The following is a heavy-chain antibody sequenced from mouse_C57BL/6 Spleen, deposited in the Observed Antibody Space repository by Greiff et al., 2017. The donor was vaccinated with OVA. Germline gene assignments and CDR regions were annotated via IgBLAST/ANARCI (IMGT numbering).Heavy chain of an antibody. Sequence: QVQLKQSGPELVKPGASVKLSCKASGYTFTSYDINWVKQRPGQGLEWIGWIYPRDGSTKYNEKFKGKATLTVDTSSSTAYMELHSLTSEDSAVYFCARCDYYGSSYKVYAMDYWGQGTSVTVSS. CDR2: IYPRDGST. V-gene: IGHV1-85*01. D-gene: IGHD1-1*01. CDR1: GYTFTSYD. CDR3: ARCDYYGSSYKVYAMDY. J-gene: IGHJ4*01.